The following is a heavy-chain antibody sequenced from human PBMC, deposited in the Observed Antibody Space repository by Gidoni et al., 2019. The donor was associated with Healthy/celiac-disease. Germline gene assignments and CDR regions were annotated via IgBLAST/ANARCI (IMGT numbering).Heavy chain of an antibody. CDR2: ISSSSSYI. D-gene: IGHD5-12*01. CDR1: GFTFSSYS. J-gene: IGHJ3*02. V-gene: IGHV3-21*01. CDR3: ARDGPDPDIVATISGVNAFDI. Sequence: EVQLVESGGGLVKPGGSLRLSCAASGFTFSSYSMNWVRQAPGKGLEWVSSISSSSSYIYYADSVKGRFTISRDNAKNSLYLQMNSLRAEDTAVYYCARDGPDPDIVATISGVNAFDIWGQGTMVTVSS.